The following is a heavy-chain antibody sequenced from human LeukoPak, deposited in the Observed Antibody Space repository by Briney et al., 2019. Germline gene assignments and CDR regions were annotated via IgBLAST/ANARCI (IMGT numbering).Heavy chain of an antibody. J-gene: IGHJ4*02. V-gene: IGHV3-9*01. D-gene: IGHD6-13*01. CDR3: AKEGGTAAAGAGMNYFDY. CDR1: GFTFDDYA. CDR2: ISWNSGSI. Sequence: PGRSLRLSCAASGFTFDDYAMHWVRQAPGKGLEWVSGISWNSGSIGYADSVKGRFTVSRDNAKNSLYLQMNSLRAEDTALYYCAKEGGTAAAGAGMNYFDYWGQGTLVTVSS.